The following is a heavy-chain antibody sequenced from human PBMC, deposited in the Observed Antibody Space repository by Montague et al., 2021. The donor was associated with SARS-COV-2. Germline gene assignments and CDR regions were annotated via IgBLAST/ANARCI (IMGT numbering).Heavy chain of an antibody. CDR1: GFSLSSSGVA. CDR3: ARMDILTGYYAYGMDV. D-gene: IGHD3-9*01. V-gene: IGHV2-5*02. CDR2: IYWDDDK. Sequence: VKPTQTLTLTCTFSGFSLSSSGVAVGWIRQPPGKALEWLALIYWDDDKRYSPNLKSRLTITKDTSKNQVVLTMTNMDPVDTATYYCARMDILTGYYAYGMDVWGQGTTVTVSS. J-gene: IGHJ6*02.